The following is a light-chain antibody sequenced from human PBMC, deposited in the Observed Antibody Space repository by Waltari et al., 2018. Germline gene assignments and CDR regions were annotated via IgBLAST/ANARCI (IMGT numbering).Light chain of an antibody. CDR1: QSLTKRY. Sequence: VLTQSPGTLSLSPGERATLSCRASQSLTKRYLAWYQQKPGQAPRLLIYGASSSAAGIPDRVSGSGSGTDFTLTISRLEPEDFAVYYCQQYGSSVLYTFGQGTKLEIK. CDR2: GAS. V-gene: IGKV3-20*01. J-gene: IGKJ2*01. CDR3: QQYGSSVLYT.